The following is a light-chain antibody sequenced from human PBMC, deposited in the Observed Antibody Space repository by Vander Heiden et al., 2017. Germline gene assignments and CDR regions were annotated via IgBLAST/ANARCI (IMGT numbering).Light chain of an antibody. CDR3: SSYTSSSRV. CDR2: DVS. CDR1: SSDVGVYNY. Sequence: QSALTQPASVSGSPGPSTTISCTGTSSDVGVYNYVSWYQQHQGKAPILLRYDVSNRPSGVSNCVAGSESTTTASPTSSGLQAEDEADDYCSSYTSSSRVFGGGTKLTVL. V-gene: IGLV2-14*01. J-gene: IGLJ2*01.